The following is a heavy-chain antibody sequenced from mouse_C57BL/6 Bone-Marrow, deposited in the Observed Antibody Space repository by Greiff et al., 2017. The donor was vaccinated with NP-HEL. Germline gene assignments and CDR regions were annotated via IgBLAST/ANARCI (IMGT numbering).Heavy chain of an antibody. V-gene: IGHV5-17*01. CDR1: GFTFSDYG. J-gene: IGHJ2*01. CDR3: ARARLLDY. Sequence: EVQGVESGGGLVKPGGSLKLSCAASGFTFSDYGMHWVRQAPEKGLEWVAYISSGSSTIYYADTVKGRFTISRDNAKNTLFLQMTSLRSEDTAMYYCARARLLDYWGQGTTLTVSS. CDR2: ISSGSSTI. D-gene: IGHD3-3*01.